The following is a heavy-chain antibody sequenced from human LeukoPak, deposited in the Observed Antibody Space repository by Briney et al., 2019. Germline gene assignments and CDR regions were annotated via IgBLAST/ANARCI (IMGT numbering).Heavy chain of an antibody. CDR1: GGSFSGYY. CDR2: INHSGST. Sequence: SETLSLTCAVYGGSFSGYYWSWIRQPPGKGLEWIGEINHSGSTNYNPSLKSRVTISVDTSKNRFSLKLSSVTAADTAVYYCARGPYSSGWYEARKYYFDYWGQGTLVTVSS. CDR3: ARGPYSSGWYEARKYYFDY. D-gene: IGHD6-19*01. J-gene: IGHJ4*02. V-gene: IGHV4-34*01.